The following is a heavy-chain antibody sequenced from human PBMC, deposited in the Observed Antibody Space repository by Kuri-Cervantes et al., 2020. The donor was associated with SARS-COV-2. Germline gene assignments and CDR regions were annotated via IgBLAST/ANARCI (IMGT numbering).Heavy chain of an antibody. CDR1: GFTFSSYA. V-gene: IGHV3-30*07. Sequence: GESLKISCAASGFTFSSYAMHWVRQAPGKGLEWVAVISYDGSNKYYADSVKGRFTISRDNSKNTLYLQMNGLRAEDTAVYYCAKGYIVPSVWGQGTLVTVSS. D-gene: IGHD2-8*01. CDR2: ISYDGSNK. CDR3: AKGYIVPSV. J-gene: IGHJ4*02.